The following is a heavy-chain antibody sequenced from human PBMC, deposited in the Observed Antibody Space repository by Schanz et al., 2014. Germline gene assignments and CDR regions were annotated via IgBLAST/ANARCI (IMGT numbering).Heavy chain of an antibody. CDR1: GFTFNNYG. J-gene: IGHJ3*01. Sequence: VQLVESGGGVVQPGGSLRLSCAASGFTFNNYGMHWVRQAPGKGLVWVSRIDRDGSRTNYADSVKGRFTISRDNANNVMYLQMNSLRVGDTAMYYCARDTLWFGDINDAFDVWGHGTMVTVS. V-gene: IGHV3-74*01. CDR3: ARDTLWFGDINDAFDV. CDR2: IDRDGSRT. D-gene: IGHD3-10*01.